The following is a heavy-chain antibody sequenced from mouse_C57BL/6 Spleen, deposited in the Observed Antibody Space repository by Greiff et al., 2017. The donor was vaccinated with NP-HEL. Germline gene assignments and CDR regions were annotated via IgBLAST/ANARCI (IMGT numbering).Heavy chain of an antibody. D-gene: IGHD4-1*01. V-gene: IGHV1-69*01. CDR2: ILPSDSYT. CDR1: GYTFTSYW. Sequence: QVQLQQPGSAPVMPGASVKLSCKASGYTFTSYWMHWVKQRPGPGLEWIGEILPSDSYTNYNQKFKGKSTLTVDKSSSTAYMQLSSLTSEDSAVYYCARNRDVFDYWGQGTTLTVSS. J-gene: IGHJ2*01. CDR3: ARNRDVFDY.